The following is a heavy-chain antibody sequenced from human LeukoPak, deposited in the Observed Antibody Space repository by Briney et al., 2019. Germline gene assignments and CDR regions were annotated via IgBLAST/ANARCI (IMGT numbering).Heavy chain of an antibody. J-gene: IGHJ3*02. CDR1: GGSFSGYY. Sequence: PSETLSLTCAVYGGSFSGYYWSWIRQPPGKGLEWIGEINHSGSTNYNPSLKSRVTISVDTSKNQFSLKLSSVTAADTAVYYCASPQLTYYYDSGGPGAFDIWGQGTMVTVSS. V-gene: IGHV4-34*01. D-gene: IGHD3-22*01. CDR3: ASPQLTYYYDSGGPGAFDI. CDR2: INHSGST.